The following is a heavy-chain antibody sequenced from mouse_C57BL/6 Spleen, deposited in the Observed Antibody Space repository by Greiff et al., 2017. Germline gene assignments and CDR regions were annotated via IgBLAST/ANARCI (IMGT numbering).Heavy chain of an antibody. V-gene: IGHV1-55*01. CDR3: AREGTVVAVDY. CDR1: GYTFTSYW. J-gene: IGHJ4*01. Sequence: QVQLQQPGAELVKPGASVKMSFKASGYTFTSYWITWVKQRPGQGLEWIGDIYPGSGSTNYNEKFKSKATLTVDTSSSTAYMQLSSLTSEDSAVYYCAREGTVVAVDYWGQGTSVTVSS. CDR2: IYPGSGST. D-gene: IGHD1-1*01.